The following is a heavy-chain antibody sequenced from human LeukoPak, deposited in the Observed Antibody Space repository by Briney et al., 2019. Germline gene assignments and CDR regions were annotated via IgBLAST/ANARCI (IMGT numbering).Heavy chain of an antibody. CDR2: ISTSSSYI. D-gene: IGHD3-22*01. Sequence: GGSLRLSCAASGFTFSSYNMNWVRQAPGKGLEWVSSISTSSSYIYYADSLKGRFTISRDNAKNSLYLQMNSLRAGDTAVYYCARDDTHYGSSGSFYDAFDIWGQGTMVTVSS. CDR1: GFTFSSYN. V-gene: IGHV3-21*01. J-gene: IGHJ3*02. CDR3: ARDDTHYGSSGSFYDAFDI.